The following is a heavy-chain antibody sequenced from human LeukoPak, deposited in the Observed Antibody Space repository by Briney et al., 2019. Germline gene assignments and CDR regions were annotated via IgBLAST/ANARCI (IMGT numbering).Heavy chain of an antibody. J-gene: IGHJ4*02. CDR3: ARHGVVVPAAYYFDY. Sequence: SETLSLTCTVSGGSISSYYWSWIRQSPGKGLEWIGYIYYSGSTNYNPSLKSRVTISVDTSKNQFSLKLSSVTAADTAVYYCARHGVVVPAAYYFDYWGQGTLVTVSS. CDR1: GGSISSYY. D-gene: IGHD2-2*01. V-gene: IGHV4-59*08. CDR2: IYYSGST.